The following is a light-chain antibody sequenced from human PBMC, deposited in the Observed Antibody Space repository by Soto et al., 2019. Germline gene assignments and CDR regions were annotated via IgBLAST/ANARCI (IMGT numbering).Light chain of an antibody. CDR2: DAS. Sequence: DIQMTQSPSSLSASAGDRVTITCRASQNIRSRLAWFQQKPGKAPKLLIYDASSLESGVPSRFSATVSGTEFSLTITSLQPEDFATYYCQQLFDSPITFGQGTRLEIK. CDR3: QQLFDSPIT. J-gene: IGKJ5*01. CDR1: QNIRSR. V-gene: IGKV1-5*01.